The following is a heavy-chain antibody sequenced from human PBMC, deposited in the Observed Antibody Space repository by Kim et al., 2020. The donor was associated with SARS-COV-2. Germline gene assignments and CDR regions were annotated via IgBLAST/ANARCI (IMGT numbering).Heavy chain of an antibody. CDR3: TTDVESGSYYLAQGVVPAAIVDY. CDR2: IKSKTDGGTT. J-gene: IGHJ4*02. CDR1: GFTFSNAW. V-gene: IGHV3-15*01. Sequence: GGSLRLSCAASGFTFSNAWMSWVRQAPGKGLEWVGRIKSKTDGGTTDYAAPVKGRFTISRDDSKNTLYLQMNSLKTEDTAVYYCTTDVESGSYYLAQGVVPAAIVDYWGQGTLVTVSS. D-gene: IGHD2-2*01.